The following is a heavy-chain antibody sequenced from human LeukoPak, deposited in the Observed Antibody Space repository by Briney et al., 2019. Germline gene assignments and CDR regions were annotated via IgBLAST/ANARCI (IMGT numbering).Heavy chain of an antibody. CDR2: INHSGST. CDR1: GGSFSGYY. CDR3: ARLKVGATHYYYMDV. D-gene: IGHD1-26*01. Sequence: PSETLSLTCAVYGGSFSGYYWSWIRQPPGKGPEWIGEINHSGSTNYNPSLKSRVTISVDTSKNQFSLKLSSVTAADTAVYYCARLKVGATHYYYMDVWGKGTTVTISS. V-gene: IGHV4-34*01. J-gene: IGHJ6*03.